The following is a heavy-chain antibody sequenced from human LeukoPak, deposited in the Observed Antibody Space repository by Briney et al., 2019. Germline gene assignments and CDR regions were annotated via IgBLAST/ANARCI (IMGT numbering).Heavy chain of an antibody. D-gene: IGHD2-15*01. V-gene: IGHV4-38-2*02. CDR1: GYSVSGGYY. Sequence: PSETLSLTCTVSGYSVSGGYYWGWIRQPPGKGLEWIGSMYHSGDTYYNPSLKSRVTISVDTSKNQLSLKLSSVTAADTAVYYCAPAEVAATGWFDPWGQGTLVTVSS. CDR2: MYHSGDT. J-gene: IGHJ5*02. CDR3: APAEVAATGWFDP.